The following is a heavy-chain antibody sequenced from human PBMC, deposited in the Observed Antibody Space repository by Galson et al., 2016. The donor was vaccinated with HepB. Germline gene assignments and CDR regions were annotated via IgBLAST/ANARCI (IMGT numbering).Heavy chain of an antibody. CDR1: GFTFSSYS. Sequence: SLRLSCAASGFTFSSYSMHWVRQAPGKGLEWVSFISFSGTSTYYADSVKGRFTISRDNAKNSLYLQMSSLRAEDTAVYYCAKDPRIAAAGIRGYFDYWGQGTLVTVSS. V-gene: IGHV3-21*01. CDR2: ISFSGTST. CDR3: AKDPRIAAAGIRGYFDY. D-gene: IGHD6-13*01. J-gene: IGHJ4*02.